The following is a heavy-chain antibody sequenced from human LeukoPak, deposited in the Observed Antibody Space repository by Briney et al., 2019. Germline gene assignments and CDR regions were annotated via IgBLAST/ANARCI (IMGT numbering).Heavy chain of an antibody. CDR2: MHHSGRT. CDR1: GASISSINW. V-gene: IGHV4-4*02. CDR3: ARAQEGCSRASCYLEP. Sequence: SETLSLTCAISGASISSINWWIWVRQPPGKGLEWIGEMHHSGRTNYNPSLKSRITISVDKSRNQVFLRLNSVAAADTALYYCARAQEGCSRASCYLEPWGQGTLVTVSS. J-gene: IGHJ5*02. D-gene: IGHD2-2*01.